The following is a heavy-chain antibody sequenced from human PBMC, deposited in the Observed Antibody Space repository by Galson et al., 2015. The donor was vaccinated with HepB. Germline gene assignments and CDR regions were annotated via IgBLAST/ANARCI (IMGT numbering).Heavy chain of an antibody. V-gene: IGHV3-23*01. Sequence: SLRLSCAASGFTFSSYGMSWVRQAPGEGLEWLSGISGSGGSTYYADSVKGRFTISRDNSKNMLYLQMNSLRAEDTALYYCARGSHYYSDYWGQGTLVTVSS. CDR3: ARGSHYYSDY. J-gene: IGHJ4*02. CDR2: ISGSGGST. CDR1: GFTFSSYG. D-gene: IGHD3-10*01.